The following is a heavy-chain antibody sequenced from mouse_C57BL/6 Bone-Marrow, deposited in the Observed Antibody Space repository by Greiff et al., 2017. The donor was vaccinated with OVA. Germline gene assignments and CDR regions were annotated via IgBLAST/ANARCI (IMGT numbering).Heavy chain of an antibody. CDR2: INPNNGGT. V-gene: IGHV1-22*01. Sequence: VQLKQSGPELVKPGASVKMSCKASGYTFTDYNMHWVKQSHGKSLEWIGYINPNNGGTSSQQKFKGKAPLTVNKSSSTAYMERRSLTSEDSAGYYCAREGTGNAMDYWGQGTSVTVAA. CDR3: AREGTGNAMDY. CDR1: GYTFTDYN. D-gene: IGHD4-1*01. J-gene: IGHJ4*01.